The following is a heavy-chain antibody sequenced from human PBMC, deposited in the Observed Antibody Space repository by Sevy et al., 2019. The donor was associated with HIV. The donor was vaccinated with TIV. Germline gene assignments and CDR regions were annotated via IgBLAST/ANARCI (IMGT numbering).Heavy chain of an antibody. Sequence: GGSLRLSCAASGFTVSSNYMSWVRQAPGKGLEWVSVIYSGGSTYYADSVKGRFTISRDNSKNTLYLQMNSLRAEDTAVYYCAREKIEYPSTYYFDYWRQGTLVTVSS. CDR3: AREKIEYPSTYYFDY. V-gene: IGHV3-53*01. CDR1: GFTVSSNY. J-gene: IGHJ4*02. CDR2: IYSGGST.